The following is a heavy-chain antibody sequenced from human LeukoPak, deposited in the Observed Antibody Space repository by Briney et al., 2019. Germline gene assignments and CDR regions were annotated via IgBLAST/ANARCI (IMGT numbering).Heavy chain of an antibody. Sequence: PSETLSLTCAVYGGSFSGYYWSWIRQPPGKGLEWIGEINHSGSTNYNPSLKSRVTISVDTSKNQLSLKLSSVTAADTAVYYCAAGGTVTTFDYWGQGTLVTVSS. CDR1: GGSFSGYY. CDR2: INHSGST. CDR3: AAGGTVTTFDY. V-gene: IGHV4-34*01. J-gene: IGHJ4*02. D-gene: IGHD4-11*01.